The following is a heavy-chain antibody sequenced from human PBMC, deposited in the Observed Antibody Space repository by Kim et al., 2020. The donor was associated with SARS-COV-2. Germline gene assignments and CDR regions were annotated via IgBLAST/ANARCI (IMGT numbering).Heavy chain of an antibody. CDR2: IGTAGDT. J-gene: IGHJ6*02. CDR1: GFTFSSYD. Sequence: GGSLRLSCAASGFTFSSYDMHWVRQATGKGLEWVSAIGTAGDTYYPGSVKGRFTISRENAKNSLYLQMNSLRAGDTAVYYCARVKYMTGGMDVWGQGTTVTVSS. V-gene: IGHV3-13*04. CDR3: ARVKYMTGGMDV. D-gene: IGHD3-22*01.